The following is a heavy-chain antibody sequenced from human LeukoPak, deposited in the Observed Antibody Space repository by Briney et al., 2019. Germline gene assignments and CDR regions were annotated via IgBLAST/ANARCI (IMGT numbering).Heavy chain of an antibody. V-gene: IGHV1-8*01. D-gene: IGHD3-10*01. Sequence: GASVKVSCKASGYTFTSYDINWVRQATGQGLEWMGWMNPNSGNTGYAQKFQGRVTMTRNTSISTAYMELSSLRSEDTAVYYCARGSPRGSTVVRGVLMSAFDYWGQGPLVTVSS. CDR2: MNPNSGNT. J-gene: IGHJ4*02. CDR3: ARGSPRGSTVVRGVLMSAFDY. CDR1: GYTFTSYD.